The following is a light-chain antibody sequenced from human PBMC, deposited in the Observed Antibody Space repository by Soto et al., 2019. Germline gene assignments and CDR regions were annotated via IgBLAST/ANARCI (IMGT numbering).Light chain of an antibody. CDR2: GAS. CDR3: QQYNNGPPWT. V-gene: IGKV3-15*01. CDR1: RSVGSN. Sequence: EIVMTQSPATLSVSPGERATLSCRASRSVGSNLAWYQQKPGQAPRLLIYGASTRATGIPARFSGSGSGTEFTLTISSLQSEDFAVYYCQQYNNGPPWTFGQGTKADI. J-gene: IGKJ1*01.